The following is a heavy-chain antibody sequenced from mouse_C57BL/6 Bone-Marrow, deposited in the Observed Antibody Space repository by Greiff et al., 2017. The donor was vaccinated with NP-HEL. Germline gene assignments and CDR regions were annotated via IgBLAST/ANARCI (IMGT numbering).Heavy chain of an antibody. CDR2: IYPRSGHT. V-gene: IGHV1-81*01. D-gene: IGHD1-1*01. Sequence: QVQLQQSGAELARPGASVKLSCKASGYTFTSYGISWVKQRTGPGLEWIGEIYPRSGHTYYNEKFKGKATLTADKSSSTAYMELRSLTSEDSAVYFCARGLLYDYYGSSYAWFAYWGQGTLVTVSA. CDR3: ARGLLYDYYGSSYAWFAY. J-gene: IGHJ3*01. CDR1: GYTFTSYG.